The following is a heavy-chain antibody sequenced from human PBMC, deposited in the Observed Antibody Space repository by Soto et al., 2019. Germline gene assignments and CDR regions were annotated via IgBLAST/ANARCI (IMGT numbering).Heavy chain of an antibody. V-gene: IGHV1-18*01. CDR2: ISAYNGNT. J-gene: IGHJ5*02. D-gene: IGHD3-22*01. CDR1: GYTFTSYG. Sequence: ASVKVSCKASGYTFTSYGISWMRQAPGQGLEWMGWISAYNGNTNYAQKLQGRVTMATDTSTSTAYMELRSLRSDDTAVYYCARVVFAYYDSSGYASPWGQGTLVTVSS. CDR3: ARVVFAYYDSSGYASP.